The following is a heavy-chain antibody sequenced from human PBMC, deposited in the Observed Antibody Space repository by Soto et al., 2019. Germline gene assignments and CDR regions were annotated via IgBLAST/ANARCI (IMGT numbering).Heavy chain of an antibody. CDR2: ISSGGDTT. D-gene: IGHD3-10*01. J-gene: IGHJ4*02. CDR3: AKGRGGSGSLTPRVDF. CDR1: GFTFNNYA. Sequence: EVQLLESGGGLAQPGGSLRLSCAASGFTFNNYAMTWVRQAPAKGLEWVSAISSGGDTTSYADSVKGRFTVSRDGSKNTPYLQMSSPRAEDTALYYCAKGRGGSGSLTPRVDFWGQGTLVTVSS. V-gene: IGHV3-23*01.